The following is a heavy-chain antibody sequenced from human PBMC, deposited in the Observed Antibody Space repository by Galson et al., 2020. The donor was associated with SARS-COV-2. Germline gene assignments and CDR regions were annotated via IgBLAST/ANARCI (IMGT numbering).Heavy chain of an antibody. J-gene: IGHJ3*02. CDR3: AKRKYYDYVWGSYVDAFDI. V-gene: IGHV3-30*18. CDR2: ISYDGSNK. Sequence: GGSLRLSCAASGFTFSSYGMHWVRQAPGKGLGWVAVISYDGSNKYYADSVKGRFTISRDNSKNTLYLQMNSLRAEDTAVYYCAKRKYYDYVWGSYVDAFDIWGQGTMVTVSS. D-gene: IGHD3-16*01. CDR1: GFTFSSYG.